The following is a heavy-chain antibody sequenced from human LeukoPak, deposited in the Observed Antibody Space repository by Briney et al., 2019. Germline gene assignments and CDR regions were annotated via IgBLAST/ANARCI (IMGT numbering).Heavy chain of an antibody. V-gene: IGHV4-30-4*01. Sequence: PSETLSLTCTVSGGSISSGDYYWGWIRQPPGKGLEWIGYIYYSGSTYYNPSLKSRVTISVDTSKNQFSLKLSSVTAADTAVYYCARTYYDFWSGYYNYFDYWGQGTLVTVSS. CDR1: GGSISSGDYY. CDR2: IYYSGST. D-gene: IGHD3-3*01. J-gene: IGHJ4*02. CDR3: ARTYYDFWSGYYNYFDY.